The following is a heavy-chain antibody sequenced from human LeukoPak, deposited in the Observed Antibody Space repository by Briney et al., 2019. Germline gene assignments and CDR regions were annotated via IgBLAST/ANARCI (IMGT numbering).Heavy chain of an antibody. J-gene: IGHJ4*02. CDR2: INHSGST. CDR3: ARGDEAEYGGYVLVDY. D-gene: IGHD5-12*01. CDR1: GGSFSGYY. V-gene: IGHV4-34*01. Sequence: PSETLSLTCAVYGGSFSGYYWSWIRQPPGKGLDWIGEINHSGSTNYNPSLKSRVTISVDTSKNQFSLKLSSVTAADTAVYYCARGDEAEYGGYVLVDYWGQGTLVTVSS.